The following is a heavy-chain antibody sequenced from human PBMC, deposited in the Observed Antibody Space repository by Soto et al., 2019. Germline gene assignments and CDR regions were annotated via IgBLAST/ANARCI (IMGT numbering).Heavy chain of an antibody. V-gene: IGHV1-18*01. CDR2: ISTYNGNT. CDR3: ARGPGGPDGPGDY. CDR1: GYTFSSYG. J-gene: IGHJ4*02. Sequence: GASVKVSCKASGYTFSSYGISWVRQAPGQRLEWMGWISTYNGNTKYAQKLQGRVTITRDTSASTAYMELSSLRSEDTAVYYCARGPGGPDGPGDYWGQGTLVTVSS. D-gene: IGHD2-15*01.